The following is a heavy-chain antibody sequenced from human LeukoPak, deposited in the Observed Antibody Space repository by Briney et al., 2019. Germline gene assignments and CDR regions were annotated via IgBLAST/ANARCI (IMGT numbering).Heavy chain of an antibody. V-gene: IGHV3-30-3*01. Sequence: PGRSLRLSCAASGFTFSSYAMHWVRQAPGKGLEWVAVISYDGSNKYYADSVKGRFTISRDNSKNTLYLQMNSLRAEDTAVYYCASSVGGSGWYMDAFDIWGQGTMVTVSS. CDR1: GFTFSSYA. CDR3: ASSVGGSGWYMDAFDI. D-gene: IGHD6-19*01. J-gene: IGHJ3*02. CDR2: ISYDGSNK.